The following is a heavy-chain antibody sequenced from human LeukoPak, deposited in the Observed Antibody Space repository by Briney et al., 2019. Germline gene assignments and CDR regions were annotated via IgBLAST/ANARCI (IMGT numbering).Heavy chain of an antibody. D-gene: IGHD4-17*01. V-gene: IGHV3-66*02. CDR1: GFTVSSNY. CDR2: IYSGGST. CDR3: ARLGGDYNTPFDY. Sequence: GGSLRLSCAASGFTVSSNYMSWVRQAPGKGLEWVSVIYSGGSTSYADFVKGRFTISRDNSKNTLYLQMNSLRAEDTAVYYCARLGGDYNTPFDYWGQGTLVTVSS. J-gene: IGHJ4*02.